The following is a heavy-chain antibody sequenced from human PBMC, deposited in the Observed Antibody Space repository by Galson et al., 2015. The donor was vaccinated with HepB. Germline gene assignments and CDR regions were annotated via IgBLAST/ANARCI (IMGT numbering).Heavy chain of an antibody. CDR1: GFTFSSYA. D-gene: IGHD2-2*01. CDR2: ISYDGSNK. CDR3: ARDGCSTSCYYYYYYYMDV. J-gene: IGHJ6*03. V-gene: IGHV3-30-3*01. Sequence: SLRLSCAASGFTFSSYAMHWVRQAPGKGLEWVAVISYDGSNKYYADSVKGRFTISRDNSKNTLYLQMNSLRAEDTAVYYCARDGCSTSCYYYYYYYMDVWGKGTTVTVSS.